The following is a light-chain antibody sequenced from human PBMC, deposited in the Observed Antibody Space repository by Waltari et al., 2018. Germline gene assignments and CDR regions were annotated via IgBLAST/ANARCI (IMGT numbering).Light chain of an antibody. J-gene: IGKJ5*01. V-gene: IGKV3-20*01. CDR2: GAS. CDR3: QQYGASYSVT. CDR1: ESVTTNY. Sequence: EIVLTQSPGTLSLSQGDLATLSCRASESVTTNYLAWYQQKFGQAPRLLIYGASNRATGVPVRFSGSGSGTDFTLTITSLTPEDFAVYYCQQYGASYSVTFSQGTRLEIK.